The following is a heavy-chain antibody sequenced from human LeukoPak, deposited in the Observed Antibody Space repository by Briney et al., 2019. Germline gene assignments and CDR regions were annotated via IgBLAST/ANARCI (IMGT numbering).Heavy chain of an antibody. V-gene: IGHV3-23*01. CDR1: GFTFSSYG. CDR3: ARDLRAYSSSWWYFDS. D-gene: IGHD6-13*01. Sequence: GGSLRLSCAASGFTFSSYGMSWVRQAPGKGLEWVSAISGSGGSTYYADSVKGRFTISRDNSKNTLYLQMNSLRAEDTAVYYCARDLRAYSSSWWYFDSWGQGTLVTVSS. CDR2: ISGSGGST. J-gene: IGHJ4*02.